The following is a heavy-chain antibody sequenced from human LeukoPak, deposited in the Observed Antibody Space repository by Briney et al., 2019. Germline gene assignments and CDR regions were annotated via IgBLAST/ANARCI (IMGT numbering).Heavy chain of an antibody. CDR3: TTRIVVVPAAHRTRFDY. V-gene: IGHV3-30-3*01. J-gene: IGHJ4*02. CDR1: GFTFSSYA. D-gene: IGHD2-2*01. CDR2: ISYDGSNK. Sequence: GGSLRLSCAASGFTFSSYAMHWVRQAPGKGLEWVAVISYDGSNKYYADSVKGRFTISRDNSKNTLYLQMNSLKTEDTAVYYCTTRIVVVPAAHRTRFDYWGQGTLVTVSS.